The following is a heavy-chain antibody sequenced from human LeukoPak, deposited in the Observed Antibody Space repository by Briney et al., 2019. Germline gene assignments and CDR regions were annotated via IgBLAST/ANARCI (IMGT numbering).Heavy chain of an antibody. D-gene: IGHD6-13*01. CDR1: GGSIGSALYY. V-gene: IGHV4-31*03. J-gene: IGHJ3*02. CDR3: ARQGYSSSLHHAFDI. CDR2: IYSSGTI. Sequence: SETLSLTCTVSGGSIGSALYYWSWIRQHPGKGLEWIGHIYSSGTIDHNPSLKSRVTMSVDTSKTQFSLRLNSVTAADTAVYYCARQGYSSSLHHAFDIWGQGTMVTVSS.